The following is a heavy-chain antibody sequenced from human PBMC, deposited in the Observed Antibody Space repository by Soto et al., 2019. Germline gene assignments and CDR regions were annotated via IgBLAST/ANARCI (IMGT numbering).Heavy chain of an antibody. CDR3: AFSAGGYSYAYYYYYGMDV. D-gene: IGHD5-18*01. V-gene: IGHV3-23*01. CDR2: ISGSGGST. CDR1: GFTFSSYA. J-gene: IGHJ6*02. Sequence: GSLRLSCAASGFTFSSYAMSWVRQAPGKGLEWVSAISGSGGSTYYADSVKGRFTISRDNSKNTLYLQMNSLRAEDTAVYYCAFSAGGYSYAYYYYYGMDVWGQGTTVTVSS.